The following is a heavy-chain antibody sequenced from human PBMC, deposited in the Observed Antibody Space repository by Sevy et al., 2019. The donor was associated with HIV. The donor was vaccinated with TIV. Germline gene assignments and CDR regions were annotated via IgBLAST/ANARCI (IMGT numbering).Heavy chain of an antibody. D-gene: IGHD3-22*01. J-gene: IGHJ4*02. V-gene: IGHV3-21*01. CDR1: GFTFSSYN. CDR3: ARDRPTLNYHASIGYNYYFDS. Sequence: GGSLRLSCAASGFTFSSYNMNWVRQAPGKGLEWISSITGDSSYMYDADSVKGRFTISRDNAKNSLYLHMNGLRAEDTAVYYCARDRPTLNYHASIGYNYYFDSWGQGTLVTVSS. CDR2: ITGDSSYM.